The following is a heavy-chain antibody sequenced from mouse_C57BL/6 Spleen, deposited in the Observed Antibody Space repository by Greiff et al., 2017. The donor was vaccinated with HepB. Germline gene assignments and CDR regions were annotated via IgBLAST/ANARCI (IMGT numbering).Heavy chain of an antibody. CDR1: GFTFSSYA. CDR2: ISDGGSYT. V-gene: IGHV5-4*01. CDR3: ARDNDYDGGGYYFDY. Sequence: EVNVVEFGGGLVKPGGSLKLSCAASGFTFSSYAMSWVRQTPEKRLEWVATISDGGSYTYYPDNVKGRFTISRDNAKNNLYLQMSHLKSEDTAMYYCARDNDYDGGGYYFDYWGQSTTLTVSS. D-gene: IGHD2-4*01. J-gene: IGHJ2*01.